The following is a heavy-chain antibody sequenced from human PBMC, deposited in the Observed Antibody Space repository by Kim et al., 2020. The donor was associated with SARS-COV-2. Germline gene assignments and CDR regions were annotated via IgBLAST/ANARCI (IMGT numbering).Heavy chain of an antibody. Sequence: SVKVSCKASGGTFSSYAISWVRQAPGQGLEWMVGIIPIFGTANYAQKFQGRVTITADESTSTAYMELSSLRSEDTAVYYCARERVPAANPTYNWFDPWGQGTLVTVSS. V-gene: IGHV1-69*13. J-gene: IGHJ5*02. CDR2: IIPIFGTA. CDR1: GGTFSSYA. D-gene: IGHD2-2*01. CDR3: ARERVPAANPTYNWFDP.